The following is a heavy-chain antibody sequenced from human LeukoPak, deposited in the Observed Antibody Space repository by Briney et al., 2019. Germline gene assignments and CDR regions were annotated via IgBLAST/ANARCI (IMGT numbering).Heavy chain of an antibody. Sequence: PSQTLSLTCTVSGGSISSGGYYWSWIRQHPGKGLEWIGYIYYSGSTYYNPSLKSRVTISVDTSKNQFSLKLSSVTAADTAVYYCARFQGAAAGNVGYFDYWGQGTLVTVSS. J-gene: IGHJ4*02. V-gene: IGHV4-31*03. CDR1: GGSISSGGYY. D-gene: IGHD6-13*01. CDR3: ARFQGAAAGNVGYFDY. CDR2: IYYSGST.